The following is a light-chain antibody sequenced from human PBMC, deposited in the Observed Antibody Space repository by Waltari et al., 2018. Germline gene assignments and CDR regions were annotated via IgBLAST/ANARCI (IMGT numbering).Light chain of an antibody. Sequence: YVLTQPPSVSVAPGETARISWGGNNMGSKNVNWYQQKAGQAPVLVVYNDRDRPSGIPERFSGSNSGNTATLTISRVAAGDEADYYCQVWDTTSGEVFGGGTKVTVL. CDR3: QVWDTTSGEV. V-gene: IGLV3-21*02. CDR1: NMGSKN. J-gene: IGLJ2*01. CDR2: NDR.